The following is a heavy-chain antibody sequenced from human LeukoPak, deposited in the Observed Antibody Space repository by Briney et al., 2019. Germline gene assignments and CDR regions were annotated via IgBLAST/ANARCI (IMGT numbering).Heavy chain of an antibody. J-gene: IGHJ6*04. CDR2: IDWDDDK. D-gene: IGHD3-10*01. CDR1: GFSLSTSGMC. CDR3: ARTTMLRGVISPLMDV. Sequence: SGPALVKPTHTLTLTCTFSGFSLSTSGMCVSWIRQPPGKALEWLARIDWDDDKYYSTSLKTRLTISKDTSKNQVVLTMTNMDPVDTATYYCARTTMLRGVISPLMDVWGKGTTVTVSS. V-gene: IGHV2-70*11.